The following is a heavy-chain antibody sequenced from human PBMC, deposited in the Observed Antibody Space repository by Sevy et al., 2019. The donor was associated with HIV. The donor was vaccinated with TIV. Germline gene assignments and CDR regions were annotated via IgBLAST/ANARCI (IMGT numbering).Heavy chain of an antibody. Sequence: GGSLRLSCAASGFTLSPYDMHWVRQAPGKGLEWVAVISHDGSNKYYADSVKGRFTISRDNSKNTLYLQMNSLRAEDTAVYYSARGERISMVRGIIPSFDYWGQGTLVTVSS. CDR2: ISHDGSNK. D-gene: IGHD3-10*01. J-gene: IGHJ4*02. V-gene: IGHV3-30-3*01. CDR3: ARGERISMVRGIIPSFDY. CDR1: GFTLSPYD.